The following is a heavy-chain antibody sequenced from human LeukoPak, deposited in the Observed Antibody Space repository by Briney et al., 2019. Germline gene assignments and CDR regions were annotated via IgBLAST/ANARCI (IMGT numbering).Heavy chain of an antibody. J-gene: IGHJ4*02. V-gene: IGHV4-30-4*01. CDR3: AREATVTTGFDY. CDR1: GGSISSGDYY. CDR2: IYYSGST. D-gene: IGHD4-17*01. Sequence: SETLSLTCTVSGGSISSGDYYWSWIRQPPGKGLEWIGYIYYSGSTYYNPSLKSRVTISVDTSKNQFSQKLSSVTAADTAVYYCAREATVTTGFDYWGQGTLVTVSS.